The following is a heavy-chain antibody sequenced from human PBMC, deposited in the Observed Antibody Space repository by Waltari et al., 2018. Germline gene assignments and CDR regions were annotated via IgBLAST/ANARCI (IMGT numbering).Heavy chain of an antibody. J-gene: IGHJ4*02. Sequence: QVQLQESGPGLVKPSETLSLTCTVSGGSISSYYWSWIRQPPGKGLEWIGYIYYSGSTNYNPSLKSRVTISVDTSKNQFSLKLSSVTAADTAVYYCARHYYGSGSYYYYFDYWGQGTLVTVSS. D-gene: IGHD3-10*01. CDR1: GGSISSYY. V-gene: IGHV4-59*01. CDR2: IYYSGST. CDR3: ARHYYGSGSYYYYFDY.